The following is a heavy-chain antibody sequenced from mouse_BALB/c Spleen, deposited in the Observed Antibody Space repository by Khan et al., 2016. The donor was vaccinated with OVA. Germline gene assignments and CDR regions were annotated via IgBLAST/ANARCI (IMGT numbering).Heavy chain of an antibody. J-gene: IGHJ4*01. CDR3: ARQPYYHYNIMDY. CDR1: GFSLTNYG. D-gene: IGHD2-10*01. CDR2: IWSDGST. V-gene: IGHV2-6-1*01. Sequence: QVQLKESGPGLVAPSQSLSITCTISGFSLTNYGVHWVPQPPGKGLEWLVVIWSDGSTTYNSALKSRLTVTKDNSKSQVFLEMNSLQTDDTAMYFCARQPYYHYNIMDYWGQGTSVTVSS.